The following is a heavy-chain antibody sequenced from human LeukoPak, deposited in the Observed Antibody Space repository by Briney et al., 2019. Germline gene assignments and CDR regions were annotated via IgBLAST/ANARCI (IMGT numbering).Heavy chain of an antibody. CDR1: GYTFTSYY. CDR3: ARDPGYGGNVDY. D-gene: IGHD4-23*01. V-gene: IGHV1-46*01. Sequence: ASVKVSCKTSGYTFTSYYMHWVRQAPGQGHEWMGVINPSGGSTTYVQKFQGRVTMTRDTSTSTVYMELSSLRSDDTAVYYCARDPGYGGNVDYWGQGTLVTVSS. CDR2: INPSGGST. J-gene: IGHJ4*02.